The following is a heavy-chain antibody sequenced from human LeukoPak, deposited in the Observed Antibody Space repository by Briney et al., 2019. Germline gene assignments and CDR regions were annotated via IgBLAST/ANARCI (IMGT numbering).Heavy chain of an antibody. CDR1: GFTVSSNY. CDR3: ASASDILTGGYYYYYMDV. V-gene: IGHV3-53*01. D-gene: IGHD3-9*01. Sequence: GGSLRLSCAASGFTVSSNYMSWVRQAPGKGLEWVSVIYSGGDTYYADSVKGRFTISRDNSKNTLYLQMNTLRAEDTAVYYCASASDILTGGYYYYYMDVWGKGTTVTVSS. J-gene: IGHJ6*03. CDR2: IYSGGDT.